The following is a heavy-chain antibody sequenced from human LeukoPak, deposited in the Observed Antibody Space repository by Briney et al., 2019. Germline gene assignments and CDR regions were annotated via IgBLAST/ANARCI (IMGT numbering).Heavy chain of an antibody. J-gene: IGHJ4*02. CDR2: IIPILGIA. CDR1: EGTFSSYA. D-gene: IGHD1-1*01. V-gene: IGHV1-69*04. Sequence: SVKVSCKASEGTFSSYAISWVRQAPGQGLEWMGRIIPILGIANYAQKFQGRVTITADKSTSTAYMELSSLRSEDTAVYYCARGPGKKRNPDYWGQGTLVTVSS. CDR3: ARGPGKKRNPDY.